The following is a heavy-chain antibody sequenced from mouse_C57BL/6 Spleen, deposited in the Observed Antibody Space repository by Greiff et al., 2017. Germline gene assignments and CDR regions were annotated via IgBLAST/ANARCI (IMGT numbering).Heavy chain of an antibody. CDR1: GYSITSGYY. D-gene: IGHD1-1*01. V-gene: IGHV3-6*01. CDR3: ARDDYYGSRRSAMDY. J-gene: IGHJ4*01. CDR2: ISYDGSN. Sequence: ESGPGLVKPSQSLSLTCSVTGYSITSGYYWNWIRQFPGNKLEWMGYISYDGSNNYNPSLKNRISITRDTSKNQFFLKLNSVTTEDTATYYCARDDYYGSRRSAMDYWGQGTSVTVSS.